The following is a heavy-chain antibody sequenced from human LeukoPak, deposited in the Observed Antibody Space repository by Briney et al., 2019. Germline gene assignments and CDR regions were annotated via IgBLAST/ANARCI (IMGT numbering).Heavy chain of an antibody. CDR3: ARAPLPYSGSQRHFDH. V-gene: IGHV4-59*01. D-gene: IGHD1-26*01. CDR1: GVSISSYS. Sequence: SETLSLTCTVSGVSISSYSWSWIRQPPGKALEWIAYIYSSGSINYNPSLKSRVTISLDTSTTQFSLRLNSVTAADTAVYYCARAPLPYSGSQRHFDHWGQGTLVTVSS. CDR2: IYSSGSI. J-gene: IGHJ4*02.